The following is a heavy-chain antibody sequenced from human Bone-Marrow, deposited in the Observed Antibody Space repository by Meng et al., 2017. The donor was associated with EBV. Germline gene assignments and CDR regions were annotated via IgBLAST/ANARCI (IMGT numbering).Heavy chain of an antibody. V-gene: IGHV3-21*02. CDR3: ARAAVAARPMNYFFDL. Sequence: QLVXSXXXXXKPXGXXXLSXXXSGFTFNSYSMNWVRQAPGKGLEWVSSISSSGNYIEYADSVKGRLTISRDNAKSSLILQMNRLRVEDTAVYYCARAAVAARPMNYFFDLWGRGTLVTVSS. CDR1: GFTFNSYS. CDR2: ISSSGNYI. D-gene: IGHD6-6*01. J-gene: IGHJ2*01.